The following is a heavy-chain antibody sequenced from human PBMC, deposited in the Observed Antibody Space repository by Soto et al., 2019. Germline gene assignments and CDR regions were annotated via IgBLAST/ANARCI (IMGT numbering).Heavy chain of an antibody. D-gene: IGHD3-3*01. V-gene: IGHV4-30-4*01. J-gene: IGHJ5*02. CDR1: GDSIGSGNKY. CDR3: ARADYDFWSGYHTSNWFDP. CDR2: IYYSGST. Sequence: PSETLSLTCTVSGDSIGSGNKYWSWIRQPPGKGLEWIGYIYYSGSTYYNPSLKSRVTISVDTSKNQFSLKLSSVTAADTAVYYCARADYDFWSGYHTSNWFDPWGQGTLVTVSS.